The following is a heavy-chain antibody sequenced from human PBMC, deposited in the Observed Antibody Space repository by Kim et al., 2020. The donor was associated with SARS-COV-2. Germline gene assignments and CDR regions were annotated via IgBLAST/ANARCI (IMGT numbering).Heavy chain of an antibody. Sequence: SETLSLTCAVYGGSFSGYYWSWIRQPPGKGLEWIGEINHSGSTNYNPSLKSRVTISVDTSKNQFSLKLSSVTAADTAVYYCARGPSPHLGYWGQGTLVTVSS. D-gene: IGHD7-27*01. CDR3: ARGPSPHLGY. V-gene: IGHV4-34*01. CDR2: INHSGST. CDR1: GGSFSGYY. J-gene: IGHJ4*02.